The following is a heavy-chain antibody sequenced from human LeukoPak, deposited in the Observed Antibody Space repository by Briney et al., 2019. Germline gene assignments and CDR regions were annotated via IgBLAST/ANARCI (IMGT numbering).Heavy chain of an antibody. CDR1: GGSISSSSYY. CDR3: ARDGDYGSHNFDY. CDR2: IYYSGST. V-gene: IGHV4-39*07. Sequence: PSETLSLTCTVSGGSISSSSYYWGWIRQPPGKGLEWIGSIYYSGSTYYNPSLQSRVTISVDTSKNQFSLKLSSVTAEDTAVYYCARDGDYGSHNFDYWGQGTLVTVSS. J-gene: IGHJ4*02. D-gene: IGHD4-17*01.